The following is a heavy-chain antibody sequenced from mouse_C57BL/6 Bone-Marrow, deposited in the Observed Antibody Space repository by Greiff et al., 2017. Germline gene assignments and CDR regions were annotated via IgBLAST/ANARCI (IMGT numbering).Heavy chain of an antibody. D-gene: IGHD1-1*01. CDR3: TTVVHY. V-gene: IGHV14-4*01. J-gene: IGHJ2*01. CDR1: GFNIKDDY. Sequence: VQLKQSGAELVRPGASVKLSCTASGFNIKDDYMNWVKKRPEKGLEWLGWIDPENGDTEYASKFQGKATITADTSSHTAYLQLCSLTSEDTAVYYCTTVVHYWGQGTTLTVSS. CDR2: IDPENGDT.